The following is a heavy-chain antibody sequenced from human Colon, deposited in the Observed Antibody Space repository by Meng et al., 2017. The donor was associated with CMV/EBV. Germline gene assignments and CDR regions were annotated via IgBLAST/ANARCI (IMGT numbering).Heavy chain of an antibody. CDR3: ARVNETSMGIAALGGMDV. Sequence: SVKVSCKASGGPLNSYAISWVRQAPGQGLEWMGGIIPIFGTANYAQKFQGRVTITTDESTSTAYMELSSLRSEDTAVYYCARVNETSMGIAALGGMDVWGQGTTVTVSS. CDR1: GGPLNSYA. J-gene: IGHJ6*02. V-gene: IGHV1-69*05. CDR2: IIPIFGTA. D-gene: IGHD6-13*01.